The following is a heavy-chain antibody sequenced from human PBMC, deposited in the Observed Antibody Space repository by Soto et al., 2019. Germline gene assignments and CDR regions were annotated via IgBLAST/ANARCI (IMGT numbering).Heavy chain of an antibody. CDR3: ARGHSITIFGVVIKGPCGYYYGMDV. CDR2: ISSSGSTI. CDR1: GFTFSSYE. V-gene: IGHV3-48*03. Sequence: PGGSLRLSCAASGFTFSSYEMNWVRQAPGKGLEWVSYISSSGSTIYYADSVKGRFTISRDNAKNSLYLQMNSLRAEDTAVYYCARGHSITIFGVVIKGPCGYYYGMDVWGQGTTVTVSS. J-gene: IGHJ6*02. D-gene: IGHD3-3*01.